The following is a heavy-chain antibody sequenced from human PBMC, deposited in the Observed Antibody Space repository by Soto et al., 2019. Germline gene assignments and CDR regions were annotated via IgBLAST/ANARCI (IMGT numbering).Heavy chain of an antibody. CDR1: GVSISSGGYS. J-gene: IGHJ4*02. D-gene: IGHD2-15*01. V-gene: IGHV4-30-2*01. CDR3: AREDSGAFFDF. CDR2: IYSGTT. Sequence: SETLSLTCAVSGVSISSGGYSWSWIRQPPGKGLEWIGYIYSGTTHYNPSLKSRATITMDRSKNQVSLSLKSVTAADTAVYYCAREDSGAFFDFWGQGTLVTVSS.